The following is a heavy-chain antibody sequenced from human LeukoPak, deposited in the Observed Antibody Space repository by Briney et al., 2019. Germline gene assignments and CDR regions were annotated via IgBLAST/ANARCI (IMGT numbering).Heavy chain of an antibody. D-gene: IGHD6-19*01. CDR3: ARGCSSGWCGYFDY. CDR1: GFTFSSYG. Sequence: GRSLRLSCAASGFTFSSYGMHWVRQAPGKGLEWVAVIWYDGSNKYYADSVKGRFTISRDNSKNTLYLQMNSLRAEDTAVYYCARGCSSGWCGYFDYWGQGTLVTVSS. CDR2: IWYDGSNK. J-gene: IGHJ4*02. V-gene: IGHV3-33*01.